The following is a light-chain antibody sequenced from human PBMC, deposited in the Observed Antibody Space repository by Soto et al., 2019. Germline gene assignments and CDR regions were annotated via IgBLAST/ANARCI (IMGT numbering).Light chain of an antibody. CDR1: QSVSSSY. CDR2: GAS. V-gene: IGKV3-20*01. J-gene: IGKJ2*03. CDR3: QQYGASPLYR. Sequence: EIVLTQSPGTLSLSPGERATVSCRASQSVSSSYLAWYQQKPGQAPRLLIYGASSRATGIPDRFSGSGSVTDFTLSISRLEPEDFAVYYCQQYGASPLYRFGQGTKLEIK.